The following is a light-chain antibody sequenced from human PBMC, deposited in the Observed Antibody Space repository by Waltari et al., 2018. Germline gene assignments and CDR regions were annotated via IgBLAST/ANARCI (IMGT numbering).Light chain of an antibody. CDR2: GAS. Sequence: VLTQSPGPLSLSTGERATLSCRASQRLTKNYLAWYQQKPGQAPRLLIYGASSRAAGIPDRFSGSGSGTDFTLTISRLEPEDFAVYYCQQYGSSIMYTFGQGTKLEIK. V-gene: IGKV3-20*01. J-gene: IGKJ2*01. CDR3: QQYGSSIMYT. CDR1: QRLTKNY.